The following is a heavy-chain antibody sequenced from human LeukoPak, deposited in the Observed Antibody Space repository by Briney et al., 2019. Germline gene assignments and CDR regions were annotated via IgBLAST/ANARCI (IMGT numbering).Heavy chain of an antibody. Sequence: ASVKDTSMPSGYTFRDYYIRGVRQPPGQGLEWLGWINSNSGDINYAQTFQGRVTMTRDTFISTFYMDLIRLRSDDTAVYYCASGRRGVYGLDVWDQGSSVTVSS. CDR3: ASGRRGVYGLDV. CDR2: INSNSGDI. J-gene: IGHJ6*02. V-gene: IGHV1-2*02. D-gene: IGHD3-16*01. CDR1: GYTFRDYY.